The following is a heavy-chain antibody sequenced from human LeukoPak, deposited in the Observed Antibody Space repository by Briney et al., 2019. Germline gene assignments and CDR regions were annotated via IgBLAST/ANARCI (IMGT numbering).Heavy chain of an antibody. CDR1: GFTFSSYA. J-gene: IGHJ4*02. CDR2: IDSDGSST. Sequence: GGSLRLSCAASGFTFSSYAMSWVRQAPGKGLVWVSRIDSDGSSTNYADSVKGRFTISRDNAKNTLYMQMSSLRAEDTAVYYCARSLVVPAACDYWGQGTLVTVSS. V-gene: IGHV3-74*01. CDR3: ARSLVVPAACDY. D-gene: IGHD2-2*01.